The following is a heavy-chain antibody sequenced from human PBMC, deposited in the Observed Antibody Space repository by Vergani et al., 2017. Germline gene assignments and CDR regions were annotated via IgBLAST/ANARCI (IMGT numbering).Heavy chain of an antibody. V-gene: IGHV4-61*02. CDR2: IYTSGST. D-gene: IGHD2-2*01. Sequence: QLQLQESGPGLVKPSETLSLTCTVSGGSISSSSYYWSWIRQPAGKGLEWIGRIYTSGSTNYNPSLKSRVTISVDTSKNQFSLKLSSVTAADTAVYYCARGQDIVVVPAAIYSNSYYYYGMDVWGQGTTVTVSS. CDR3: ARGQDIVVVPAAIYSNSYYYYGMDV. J-gene: IGHJ6*02. CDR1: GGSISSSSYY.